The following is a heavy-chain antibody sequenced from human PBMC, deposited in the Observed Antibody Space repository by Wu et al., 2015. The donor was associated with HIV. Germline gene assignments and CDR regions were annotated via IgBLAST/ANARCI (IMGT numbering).Heavy chain of an antibody. CDR1: GGTFSRYA. D-gene: IGHD6-13*01. Sequence: QVQLVQSGAEVKKPGSSVKVSCKASGGTFSRYAINWVRQAPGQGLEWMGRIIPLFGTANYAQKFQGRVTLTADESTSTAYMELSSLRSEDTAVYYCASTAGQQLVIGAFDIWGQGTMVTVSS. CDR3: ASTAGQQLVIGAFDI. J-gene: IGHJ3*02. CDR2: IIPLFGTA. V-gene: IGHV1-69*13.